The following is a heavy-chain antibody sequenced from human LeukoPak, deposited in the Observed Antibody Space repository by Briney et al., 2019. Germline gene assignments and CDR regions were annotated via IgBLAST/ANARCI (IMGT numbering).Heavy chain of an antibody. CDR2: ISYDGSNK. CDR3: ARDPSIYGYGANSAIDY. D-gene: IGHD4-23*01. Sequence: GGSLRLSCAASGFTFTRYAMHWVRQAPSKGLEWVAVISYDGSNKYYADSVKGRFTISRDNSRNTLYLRVDSLRAEDTAIFYCARDPSIYGYGANSAIDYWGQGTLVTVSS. J-gene: IGHJ4*02. CDR1: GFTFTRYA. V-gene: IGHV3-30-3*01.